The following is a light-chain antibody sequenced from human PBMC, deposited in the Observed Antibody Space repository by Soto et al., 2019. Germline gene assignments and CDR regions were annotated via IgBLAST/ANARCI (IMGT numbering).Light chain of an antibody. J-gene: IGKJ4*01. CDR2: AAS. CDR3: QQYYSYPPLT. Sequence: AIRMTQSPSSLSASTGDRVTITCRASQGISSYLAWYQQKPGKAPKLLIYAASTLQSGAPSRFSGSGSGTDFTLTISCLQSEDFATYYCQQYYSYPPLTFGGGTKVEIK. CDR1: QGISSY. V-gene: IGKV1-8*01.